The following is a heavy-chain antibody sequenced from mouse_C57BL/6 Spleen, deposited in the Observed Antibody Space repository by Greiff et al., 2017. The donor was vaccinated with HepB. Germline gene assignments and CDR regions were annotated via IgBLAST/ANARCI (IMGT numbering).Heavy chain of an antibody. CDR2: IDPETGGT. Sequence: QVQLQQSGAELVRPGASVTLSCKASGYTFTDYEMHWVKQTPVHGLEWIGAIDPETGGTAYNQKFKGKAILTADKSSSTAYMELRSLTSEDSAVYYCKRYYGSSYVGWFAYWGQGTLVTVSA. CDR1: GYTFTDYE. CDR3: KRYYGSSYVGWFAY. V-gene: IGHV1-15*01. D-gene: IGHD1-1*01. J-gene: IGHJ3*01.